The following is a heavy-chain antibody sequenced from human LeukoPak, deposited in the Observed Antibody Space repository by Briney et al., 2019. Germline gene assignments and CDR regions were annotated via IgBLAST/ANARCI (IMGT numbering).Heavy chain of an antibody. CDR2: INHRGST. CDR3: ARGRRYYYYMDV. J-gene: IGHJ6*03. V-gene: IGHV4-34*01. CDR1: GGSFSGYY. Sequence: SETLSLTCAVYGGSFSGYYWSWIRPPPGKGGGWIGEINHRGSTNYNPSLKSRVTISVDTSKNQFSLKLSSVTAADTAVYYCARGRRYYYYMDVWGKGTTVTVSS.